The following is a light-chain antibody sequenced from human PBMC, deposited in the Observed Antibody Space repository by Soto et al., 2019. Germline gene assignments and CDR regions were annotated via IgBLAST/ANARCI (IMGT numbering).Light chain of an antibody. CDR1: SSNIGAHYD. V-gene: IGLV1-40*01. Sequence: QSVLTQPPSVSGAPGQRVTISCTGSSSNIGAHYDVHWYQQLPGTAPKLLIYGYTHRPSGVPDRFSGSKSDTSASLAITGLQAEDEADYYCQSYDSSLSGVVFGGGTKVTVL. J-gene: IGLJ2*01. CDR2: GYT. CDR3: QSYDSSLSGVV.